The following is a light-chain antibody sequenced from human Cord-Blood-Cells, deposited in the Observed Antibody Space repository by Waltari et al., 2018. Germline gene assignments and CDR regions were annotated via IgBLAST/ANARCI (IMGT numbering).Light chain of an antibody. V-gene: IGLV2-14*01. J-gene: IGLJ2*01. CDR1: SSDVGGYNY. CDR2: DVI. CDR3: SSYTSSSTFVV. Sequence: QSALTQPVSVSGSPGQSITISCSGSSSDVGGYNYVAWYQQHPGKAPKLMIDDVIKRSSGVSNRFSGSKSGNTASLTISGLQAEDEADYYCSSYTSSSTFVVFGGGTKLTVL.